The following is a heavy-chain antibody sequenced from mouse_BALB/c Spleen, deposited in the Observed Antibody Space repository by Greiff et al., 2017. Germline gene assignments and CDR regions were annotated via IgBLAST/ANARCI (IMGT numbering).Heavy chain of an antibody. CDR1: GYTFTDYY. D-gene: IGHD2-3*01. J-gene: IGHJ3*01. CDR2: IYPGSGNT. V-gene: IGHV1-77*01. Sequence: VQLQQSGAELARPGASVKLSCKASGYTFTDYYINWVKQRTGQGLEWIGEIYPGSGNTYYNEKFKGKATLTADKSSSTAYMQLSSLTSEDSAVYFCARSRDGFPFAYWGQGTLVTVSA. CDR3: ARSRDGFPFAY.